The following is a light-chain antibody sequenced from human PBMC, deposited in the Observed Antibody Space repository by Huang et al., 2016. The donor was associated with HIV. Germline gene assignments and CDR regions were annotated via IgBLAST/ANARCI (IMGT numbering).Light chain of an antibody. V-gene: IGKV3D-15*01. J-gene: IGKJ2*01. Sequence: EMVMTQSPDTLSVSPGESVTLSCRASQGISSNLAWYQQKPGQAPRLRVHGASTRAAGIPARFSGSGSEIAFTLAIHGLQSEDSAIYYCQQNNNWPRTFGQGTKLEIK. CDR1: QGISSN. CDR2: GAS. CDR3: QQNNNWPRT.